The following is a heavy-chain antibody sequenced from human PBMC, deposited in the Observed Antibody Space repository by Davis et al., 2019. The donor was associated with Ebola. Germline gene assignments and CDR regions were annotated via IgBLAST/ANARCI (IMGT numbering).Heavy chain of an antibody. CDR1: GFSLTNYA. CDR3: ARVRSSGWLGGWFDP. CDR2: VHGGNGNT. Sequence: ASVKVSCKTSGFSLTNYAIHWMRQAPGQRLEWVGWVHGGNGNTKYSQRFQGRVTITTDTSASTVYLDLTSLRSDDTAVIYCARVRSSGWLGGWFDPWGQGTLVTVSS. D-gene: IGHD6-19*01. V-gene: IGHV1-3*01. J-gene: IGHJ5*02.